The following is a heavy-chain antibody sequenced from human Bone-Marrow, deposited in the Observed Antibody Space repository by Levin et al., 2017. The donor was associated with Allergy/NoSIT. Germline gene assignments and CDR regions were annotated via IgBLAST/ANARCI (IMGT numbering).Heavy chain of an antibody. CDR3: GTGRGSGWPLDY. V-gene: IGHV3-7*01. CDR2: VKEDGSET. CDR1: GFSFSYYW. Sequence: PGGSLRLSCAASGFSFSYYWMTWVRQAPGKGLEWVANVKEDGSETYYVDSVKGRFTISRDNAKNSLYLQMNSLRVEDTAVYYCGTGRGSGWPLDYWGQGILVTVSS. D-gene: IGHD6-19*01. J-gene: IGHJ4*02.